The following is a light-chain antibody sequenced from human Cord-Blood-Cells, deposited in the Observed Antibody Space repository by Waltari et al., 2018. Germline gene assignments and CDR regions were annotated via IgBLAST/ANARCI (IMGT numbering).Light chain of an antibody. Sequence: QSALTQPASVSGSPGQSITISCTGTSSDVGGYNYVSWYQQHPGKASKLMFYDVIKRPSGVSNRFSGSKSGNAASLTISGLQADDDADYYCSSYTSSSTWVFGGGTKLTVL. CDR2: DVI. CDR1: SSDVGGYNY. V-gene: IGLV2-14*01. J-gene: IGLJ3*02. CDR3: SSYTSSSTWV.